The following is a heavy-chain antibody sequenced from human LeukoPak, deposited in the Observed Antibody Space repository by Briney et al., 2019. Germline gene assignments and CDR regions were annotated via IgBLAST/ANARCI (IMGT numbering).Heavy chain of an antibody. Sequence: ASVKVSCKASGYTFTRYDINWVRQATGQGLEWMGWMNPKSGNTGHAQKFQGRVTITRDTSISTVYMELSSLRSEDTAVYFCARTPEPGAVVQFDYWGQGTLVTVSS. CDR3: ARTPEPGAVVQFDY. CDR1: GYTFTRYD. V-gene: IGHV1-8*03. J-gene: IGHJ4*02. D-gene: IGHD3-22*01. CDR2: MNPKSGNT.